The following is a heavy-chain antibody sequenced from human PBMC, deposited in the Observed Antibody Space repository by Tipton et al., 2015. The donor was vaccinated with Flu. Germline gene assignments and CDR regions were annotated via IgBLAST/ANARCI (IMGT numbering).Heavy chain of an antibody. J-gene: IGHJ5*01. Sequence: TLSLTCTVSGGSVSSVSYYWSWVRQSPGKGLEWIGYLYYSGSTKYNPSLKSRVTISGDTSKNQFSLNLTSVTAADTAVYYCASAPAYEGWFDSWGQGTLVTVSS. CDR1: GGSVSSVSYY. D-gene: IGHD3-3*01. CDR3: ASAPAYEGWFDS. CDR2: LYYSGST. V-gene: IGHV4-61*01.